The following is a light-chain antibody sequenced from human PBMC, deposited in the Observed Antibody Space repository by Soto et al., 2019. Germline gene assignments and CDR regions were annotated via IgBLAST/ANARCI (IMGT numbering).Light chain of an antibody. J-gene: IGKJ1*01. Sequence: DIQMTQSPPTLSASVGDRVTITCRASQSICSWLAWYQQRPGKAPNLLIYDVSSLESGVPSRFIGSGSGTECTLAISSLQPDDFATYYCQQYTNYPWTFGQGTKVEIK. CDR2: DVS. V-gene: IGKV1-5*01. CDR1: QSICSW. CDR3: QQYTNYPWT.